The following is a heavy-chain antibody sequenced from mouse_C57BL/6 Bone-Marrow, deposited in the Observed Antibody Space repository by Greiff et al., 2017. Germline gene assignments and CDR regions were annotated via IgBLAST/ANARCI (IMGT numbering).Heavy chain of an antibody. D-gene: IGHD1-1*01. CDR1: GFTFTDYY. CDR2: IRNKANGSTT. J-gene: IGHJ1*03. Sequence: EVQGVESGGGLVQPGGSLSLSCAASGFTFTDYYMSWVRQPPGKALEWLGFIRNKANGSTTEYSASVQGRFTISRDNSQSILYLQMHALRAEDSATDYCARILLRSLYFGVWGTGTTGTVSS. V-gene: IGHV7-3*01. CDR3: ARILLRSLYFGV.